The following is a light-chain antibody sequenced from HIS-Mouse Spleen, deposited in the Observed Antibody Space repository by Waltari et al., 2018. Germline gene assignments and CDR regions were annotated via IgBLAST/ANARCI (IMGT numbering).Light chain of an antibody. CDR1: SGCIASHH. J-gene: IGLJ2*01. Sequence: NFMLTQPHSVSESPGKTVTISCTGSSGCIASHHVQWYQQRPGSAPTTVIYEDNQRPSGVPDRFSGSIDSSSNSASLTISGLKTEDEADYYCQSYDSSNVVFGGGTKLTVL. CDR3: QSYDSSNVV. CDR2: EDN. V-gene: IGLV6-57*02.